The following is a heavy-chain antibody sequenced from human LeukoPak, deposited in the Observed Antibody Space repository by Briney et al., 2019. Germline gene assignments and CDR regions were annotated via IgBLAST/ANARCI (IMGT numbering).Heavy chain of an antibody. D-gene: IGHD3-16*01. Sequence: ASVKVSCKASGYTFTSYGISWVRQAPGQGLEWMGWISAYNGNTNYAQKLQGRVTITTDTSTSTAYMELRSLRSDDTAVYYCARVLRYYDYALPLLYWGQGTLVTVSS. V-gene: IGHV1-18*04. CDR1: GYTFTSYG. CDR2: ISAYNGNT. CDR3: ARVLRYYDYALPLLY. J-gene: IGHJ4*02.